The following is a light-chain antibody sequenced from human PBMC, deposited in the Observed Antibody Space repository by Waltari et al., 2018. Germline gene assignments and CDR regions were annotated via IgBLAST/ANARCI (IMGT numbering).Light chain of an antibody. Sequence: SYVLTQPPSVSVAPGQTARITCGGNNIGSKSLHWYQQKPGQAPVLVVYDDSDRPAGIPGRFSGSKSGNTATLTISRVEAGDEADYYCQVWDSSSDHPVFGGGTKLTVL. V-gene: IGLV3-21*02. J-gene: IGLJ3*02. CDR2: DDS. CDR1: NIGSKS. CDR3: QVWDSSSDHPV.